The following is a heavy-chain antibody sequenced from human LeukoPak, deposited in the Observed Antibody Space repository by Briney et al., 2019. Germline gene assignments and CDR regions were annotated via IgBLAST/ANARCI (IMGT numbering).Heavy chain of an antibody. CDR2: ISYDGSNK. CDR3: AKGTNFMVRGVIITRARSDYYGMDV. J-gene: IGHJ6*02. D-gene: IGHD3-10*01. CDR1: GFTFSTYA. V-gene: IGHV3-30*07. Sequence: PGGSLRLSCAASGFTFSTYAMHWVRQAPGKGLEWVAVISYDGSNKYYADSVKGRFTISRDNSKNTLYLQMNSLRAEDTAVYYCAKGTNFMVRGVIITRARSDYYGMDVWGRGTTVTVSS.